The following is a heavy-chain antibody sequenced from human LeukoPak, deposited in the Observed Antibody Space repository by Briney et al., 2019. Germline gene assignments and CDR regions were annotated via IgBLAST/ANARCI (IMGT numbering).Heavy chain of an antibody. CDR3: ARQGPYGDYFDY. CDR2: IYYSGST. J-gene: IGHJ4*02. Sequence: PSETLSLTCTVSGGSISSSSYYWGWIRQPPGKGLEWIGSIYYSGSTYYNPSLKSRVTISVDTSKNQFSLKLSSVTAADTAVYYCARQGPYGDYFDYWGQGTLVTVSS. V-gene: IGHV4-39*01. CDR1: GGSISSSSYY. D-gene: IGHD4-17*01.